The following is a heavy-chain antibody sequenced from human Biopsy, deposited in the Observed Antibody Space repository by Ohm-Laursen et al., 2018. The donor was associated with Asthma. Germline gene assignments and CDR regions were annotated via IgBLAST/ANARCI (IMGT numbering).Heavy chain of an antibody. Sequence: ASVSASCKVSGYTFSNYAISWVRQAPGQWLEWMGWIGVYNGDTKFAQNVKGRLSLTTDTSTSTAYMELRSLTSDDTAVYYCVRDKVVVVPGSKGPTDWFDPWGQGTLVTVSS. V-gene: IGHV1-18*04. D-gene: IGHD2-15*01. CDR3: VRDKVVVVPGSKGPTDWFDP. J-gene: IGHJ5*02. CDR2: IGVYNGDT. CDR1: GYTFSNYA.